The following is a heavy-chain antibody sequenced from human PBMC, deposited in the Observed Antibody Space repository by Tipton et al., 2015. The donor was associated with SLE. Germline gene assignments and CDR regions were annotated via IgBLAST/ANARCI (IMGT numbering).Heavy chain of an antibody. D-gene: IGHD3-10*01. CDR2: INHSGST. CDR1: GGSFSGYY. V-gene: IGHV4-34*01. Sequence: TLSLTCAVYGGSFSGYYWSWIRQPPGRGLEWIGEINHSGSTNYNPSLKSRVTISVDTSKNQISLKLSSVTAADTAVYYCARGHDYGSGSYYDYYYYGMDVWGQGTTVTVSS. CDR3: ARGHDYGSGSYYDYYYYGMDV. J-gene: IGHJ6*02.